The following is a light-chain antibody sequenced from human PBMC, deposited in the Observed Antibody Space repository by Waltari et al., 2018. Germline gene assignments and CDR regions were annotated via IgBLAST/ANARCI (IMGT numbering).Light chain of an antibody. V-gene: IGLV1-51*02. CDR3: GTWDSSLSGAV. J-gene: IGLJ7*01. Sequence: SVLTQPPSVSAAPGQRVTISCSGGSSNIGNNYVSSYRQFPGTAPKILIYENTERPSGIPGRFSGSKSGTSATLDITGLQAGDEADYYCGTWDSSLSGAVFGGGTHLTVL. CDR2: ENT. CDR1: SSNIGNNY.